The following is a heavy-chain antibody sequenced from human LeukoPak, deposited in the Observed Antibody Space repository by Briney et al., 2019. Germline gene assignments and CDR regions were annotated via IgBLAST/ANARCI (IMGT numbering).Heavy chain of an antibody. V-gene: IGHV3-23*01. CDR1: GFTFSSYA. Sequence: QTGGSLRLSCAASGFTFSSYAMSWVRQAPGKGLEWVSAISGSGGSTYYADSVKGRFTISRDNSKNTLYLQMNSLRAEDTAVYYCAKDYRRENWGAWYFDLWGRGTLVTVSS. CDR3: AKDYRRENWGAWYFDL. D-gene: IGHD7-27*01. CDR2: ISGSGGST. J-gene: IGHJ2*01.